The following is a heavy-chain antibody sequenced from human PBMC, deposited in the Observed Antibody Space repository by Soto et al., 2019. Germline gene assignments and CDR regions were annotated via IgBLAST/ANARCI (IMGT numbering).Heavy chain of an antibody. D-gene: IGHD1-26*01. CDR2: ISSGGDST. Sequence: RLSCAASGFTFSSYALSWVRQAPGKGLDWVSTISSGGDSTYYADSVKGRFTISRDNSKNTLYLQMNSLRAEDTAVYYCAKDLIPLGATSHFCFNIWGQGTMVTVSS. J-gene: IGHJ3*02. V-gene: IGHV3-23*01. CDR1: GFTFSSYA. CDR3: AKDLIPLGATSHFCFNI.